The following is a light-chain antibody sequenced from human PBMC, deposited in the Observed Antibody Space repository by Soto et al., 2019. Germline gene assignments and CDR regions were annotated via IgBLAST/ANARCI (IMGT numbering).Light chain of an antibody. CDR3: QSYDSRLSGYVV. V-gene: IGLV1-40*01. J-gene: IGLJ2*01. CDR2: GNS. Sequence: QSVLTQPPSVSGAPGQRVTISCTGSSSKIGAGYDVHWYQQLPGTAPKLLIYGNSNRPSGVPDRFSGSKSGTSASLAITGLQAEDEADYYCQSYDSRLSGYVVFGGGTKLTVL. CDR1: SSKIGAGYD.